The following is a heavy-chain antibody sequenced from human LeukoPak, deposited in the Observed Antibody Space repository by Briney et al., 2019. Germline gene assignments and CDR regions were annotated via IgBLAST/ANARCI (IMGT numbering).Heavy chain of an antibody. CDR1: GFTFSSYG. D-gene: IGHD2-8*01. Sequence: GGSLRLSCAASGFTFSSYGMHWVRQAPGKGLEWVAFIRYDGSNKYYADSVKGRFTISRDNSKNTLYLQMNSLRAEDTAVYYCAKDPQVFATNFDYWGQGTLVTVSS. V-gene: IGHV3-30*02. J-gene: IGHJ4*02. CDR3: AKDPQVFATNFDY. CDR2: IRYDGSNK.